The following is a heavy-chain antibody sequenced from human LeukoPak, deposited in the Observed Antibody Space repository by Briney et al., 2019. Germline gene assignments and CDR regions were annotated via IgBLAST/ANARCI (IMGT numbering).Heavy chain of an antibody. CDR2: IYYSGST. J-gene: IGHJ5*02. D-gene: IGHD6-6*01. V-gene: IGHV4-39*07. CDR3: ARDCVTYSSSSDYNWFDP. Sequence: SETLSLTCTVSGGSFSSSSYYWGWIRQPPGNGLEWIGSIYYSGSTYYNPSLKSRVTISVDTSKNQFSLKLSSVTAADTAVYYCARDCVTYSSSSDYNWFDPWGQGTLVTVSS. CDR1: GGSFSSSSYY.